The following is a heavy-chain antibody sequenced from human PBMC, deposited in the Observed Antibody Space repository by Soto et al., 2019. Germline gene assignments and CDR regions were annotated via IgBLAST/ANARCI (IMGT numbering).Heavy chain of an antibody. D-gene: IGHD6-13*01. CDR3: ARDAGIAARGNWFDP. CDR1: GYTFTSYY. V-gene: IGHV1-46*01. J-gene: IGHJ5*02. Sequence: ASVKVSCKASGYTFTSYYMHWVRQAPGQGLEWMGIINPSGGSTSYAQKFQGRVTMTRDTSTSTVYMELSSLRSEDTAVYYCARDAGIAARGNWFDPWGQGTLVTVSS. CDR2: INPSGGST.